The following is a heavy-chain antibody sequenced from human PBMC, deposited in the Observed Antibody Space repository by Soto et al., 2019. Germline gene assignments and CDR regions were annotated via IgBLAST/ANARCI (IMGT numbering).Heavy chain of an antibody. CDR2: IYPGDSDT. D-gene: IGHD1-26*01. J-gene: IGHJ6*02. CDR3: ARHVGYYYYGMDV. Sequence: GESRKISCKGSGYSFTSYWIGWVRQMPGKGLEWMGIIYPGDSDTRYSPSFQGQVTISADKSISTVYLQWSSLKASDTAMYYCARHVGYYYYGMDVWGQGTTVTVSS. CDR1: GYSFTSYW. V-gene: IGHV5-51*01.